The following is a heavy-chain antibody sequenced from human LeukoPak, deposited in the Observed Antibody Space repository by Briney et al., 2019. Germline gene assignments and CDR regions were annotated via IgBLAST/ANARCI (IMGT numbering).Heavy chain of an antibody. V-gene: IGHV4-4*08. D-gene: IGHD3-22*01. CDR3: SRLAYYDSSGYSHASGYFDL. CDR1: GCSIFIYY. Sequence: PSETLSLSCTVSGCSIFIYYWHWVRQPPGKGLEWMGYIYSNGITSYNPSPRSRGTISIATSTNQFSLMLRSVTSADTALFFFSRLAYYDSSGYSHASGYFDLWGRGTLVSVSS. CDR2: IYSNGIT. J-gene: IGHJ2*01.